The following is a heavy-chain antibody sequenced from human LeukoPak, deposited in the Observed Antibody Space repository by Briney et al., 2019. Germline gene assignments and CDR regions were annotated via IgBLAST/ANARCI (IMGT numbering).Heavy chain of an antibody. CDR3: AKEGTAQISTWYDY. D-gene: IGHD6-13*01. J-gene: IGHJ4*02. V-gene: IGHV3-30*18. CDR2: VSYEGKSQ. CDR1: GFTFSNYG. Sequence: PGGSLRLSCATSGFTFSNYGMHWVRQAPGKGLEWVAVVSYEGKSQYYADSVRGRFTISRDNSKNTLYLQMNSLRGEDAAVYYCAKEGTAQISTWYDYWGRGTLVTVSS.